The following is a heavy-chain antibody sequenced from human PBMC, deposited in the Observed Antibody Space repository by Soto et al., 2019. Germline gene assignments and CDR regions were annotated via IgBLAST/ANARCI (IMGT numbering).Heavy chain of an antibody. CDR3: ANGPEHYSSYGNWFDP. CDR2: ISGSGGST. V-gene: IGHV3-23*01. CDR1: GFTFSSYA. J-gene: IGHJ5*02. Sequence: EVQLLESGGGLVQPGGSLRLSCAASGFTFSSYAMSWVRQAPGKGLEWVSAISGSGGSTYYADSVKGRFTISRDNSKNTLYLQMNSLRAEDTAVYYCANGPEHYSSYGNWFDPWGQGTLVTVSS. D-gene: IGHD4-4*01.